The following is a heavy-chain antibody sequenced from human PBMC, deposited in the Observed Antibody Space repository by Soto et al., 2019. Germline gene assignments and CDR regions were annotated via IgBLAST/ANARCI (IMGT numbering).Heavy chain of an antibody. Sequence: QVQLVQSGAEVKKPGSSVKVSCEASGGTFSSYAISWVRQAPGQGLEWMGGIIPIFGTANYAQKFQGRVTITADESTSTAYMELSSLRSEDTAVYYCARGLYDSRGYHPAPGRYWGQGTLVTVSS. V-gene: IGHV1-69*12. CDR2: IIPIFGTA. CDR3: ARGLYDSRGYHPAPGRY. CDR1: GGTFSSYA. D-gene: IGHD3-22*01. J-gene: IGHJ4*02.